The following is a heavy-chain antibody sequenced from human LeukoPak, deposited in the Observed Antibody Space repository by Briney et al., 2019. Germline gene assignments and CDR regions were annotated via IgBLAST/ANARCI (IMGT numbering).Heavy chain of an antibody. CDR2: INTKTGNP. CDR3: ARGDYDSSGYYYFAH. D-gene: IGHD3-22*01. Sequence: ASVKVSCKASGYIFTSYAINWVRQAPGQGLEWMGWINTKTGNPTYAQDFRGRFVFSLDTSVSKAYLQISSLEAENTAVYYCARGDYDSSGYYYFAHWGQGTLVTVSS. CDR1: GYIFTSYA. V-gene: IGHV7-4-1*02. J-gene: IGHJ4*02.